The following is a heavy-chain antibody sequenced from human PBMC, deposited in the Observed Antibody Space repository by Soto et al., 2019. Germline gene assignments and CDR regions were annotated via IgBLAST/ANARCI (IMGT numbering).Heavy chain of an antibody. V-gene: IGHV4-59*01. CDR1: GGSISSYY. Sequence: QVQLQESGPGLVKPSETLSLTCTVSGGSISSYYWSWIRQPPGKGLEWIGYIYYSGSTNYNPSLKSRVTISVDPSKNQFSLKLSSVTAADTAVYYCARMYYDYIWGSYRQGAFDYWGQGTLVTVSS. CDR2: IYYSGST. CDR3: ARMYYDYIWGSYRQGAFDY. J-gene: IGHJ4*02. D-gene: IGHD3-16*02.